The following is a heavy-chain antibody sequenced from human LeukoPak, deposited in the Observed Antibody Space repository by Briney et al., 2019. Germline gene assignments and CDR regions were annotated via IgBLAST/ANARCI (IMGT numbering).Heavy chain of an antibody. V-gene: IGHV1-69*05. CDR1: GGTFSSYA. J-gene: IGHJ3*02. D-gene: IGHD2-2*01. CDR3: ARGWSGPAALFDAFDI. CDR2: IIPIFGTA. Sequence: ASVKVSCKASGGTFSSYAISWVRQAPGQGLEWMGGIIPIFGTANYAQKFQGRVTITTDESTSTAYMELSSLRSEDTAVYYCARGWSGPAALFDAFDIWGQGTMVTVSS.